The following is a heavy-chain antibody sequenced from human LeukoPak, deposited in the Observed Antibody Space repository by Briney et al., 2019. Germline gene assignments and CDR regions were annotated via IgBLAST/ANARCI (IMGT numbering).Heavy chain of an antibody. D-gene: IGHD3-22*01. CDR1: GYTFTIYD. Sequence: ASVKVSCKASGYTFTIYDINWVRQATGQGLEWMGWMNPNSGNTGYAQKFQGRVTMTRNTSISTAYMELSSLRSEDTAVYYCARGLNYDWAFDIWGQGTMVTVSS. V-gene: IGHV1-8*01. J-gene: IGHJ3*02. CDR2: MNPNSGNT. CDR3: ARGLNYDWAFDI.